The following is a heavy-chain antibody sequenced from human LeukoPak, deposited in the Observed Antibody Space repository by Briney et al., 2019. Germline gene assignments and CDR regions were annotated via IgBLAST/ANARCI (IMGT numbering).Heavy chain of an antibody. Sequence: PGGSLRLSCEGSGFIFSGYWMHWVRQAPGKGLVWVSRIKTDGTTTYYADSVRGRFTVSRDNAKNTLYLQMNSLRAEDTAVYYCASKELGGQGTLVTVSS. V-gene: IGHV3-74*01. CDR2: IKTDGTTT. J-gene: IGHJ1*01. CDR1: GFIFSGYW. D-gene: IGHD1-26*01. CDR3: ASKEL.